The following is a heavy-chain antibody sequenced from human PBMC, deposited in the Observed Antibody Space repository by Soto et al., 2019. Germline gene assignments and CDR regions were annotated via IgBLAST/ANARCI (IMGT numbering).Heavy chain of an antibody. CDR2: IYHSGST. J-gene: IGHJ4*02. CDR3: ARPHYYGSGSYYDY. Sequence: SETLSLTCAVSGGSISSSNWWSWVRQPPGKGLEWIGEIYHSGSTNYNPSLKSRVTISLDKSKNQFSLKLSSVTAADTAVYYCARPHYYGSGSYYDYWGQGTLVTVSS. D-gene: IGHD3-10*01. V-gene: IGHV4-4*02. CDR1: GGSISSSNW.